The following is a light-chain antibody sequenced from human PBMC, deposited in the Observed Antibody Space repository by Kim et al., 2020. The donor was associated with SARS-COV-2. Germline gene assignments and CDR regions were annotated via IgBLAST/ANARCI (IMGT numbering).Light chain of an antibody. J-gene: IGKJ1*01. CDR3: QQSYSTPPWT. V-gene: IGKV1-39*01. CDR1: QSISSY. CDR2: AAS. Sequence: SVGDGVTITCRASQSISSYLNWYQQKPGKAPKLLIYAASSLQSGVPSRFSGSGSGTDFTLTISSLQPEDFATYYCQQSYSTPPWTFGQGTKVDIK.